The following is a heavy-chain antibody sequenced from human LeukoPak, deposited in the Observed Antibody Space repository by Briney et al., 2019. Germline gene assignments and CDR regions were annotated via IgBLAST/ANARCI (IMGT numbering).Heavy chain of an antibody. CDR2: INGDGSTT. V-gene: IGHV3-74*01. CDR1: GFSFSGYW. D-gene: IGHD1-26*01. CDR3: VRGGLMGATDY. J-gene: IGHJ4*02. Sequence: PGGSLRLSCAASGFSFSGYWMHWVRQAPGKGLVWISYINGDGSTTNHADFAEGRFTISRDNAKNTLYLQMNSLGVEDTAVYYCVRGGLMGATDYWGQGTLVTVSS.